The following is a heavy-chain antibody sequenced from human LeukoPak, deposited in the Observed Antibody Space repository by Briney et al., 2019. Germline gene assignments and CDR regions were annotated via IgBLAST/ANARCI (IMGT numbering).Heavy chain of an antibody. Sequence: GGSLRLSCAVSGLTFSGRAMTWVRQAPGQGLQWVSSIDISGDNTAYADAVKGRFTISRDNSRSTLYLQMNDLRVEDLAIYYCANEIRPNDYWGQGTLVTVSS. CDR2: IDISGDNT. CDR1: GLTFSGRA. J-gene: IGHJ4*02. CDR3: ANEIRPNDY. V-gene: IGHV3-23*01.